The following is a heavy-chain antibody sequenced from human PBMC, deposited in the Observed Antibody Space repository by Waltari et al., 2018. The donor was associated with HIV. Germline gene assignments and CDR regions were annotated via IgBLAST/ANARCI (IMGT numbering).Heavy chain of an antibody. D-gene: IGHD6-19*01. CDR2: VNYRGDT. Sequence: VRLDQCGSGLLNPSQTLSPPCAVYGGSFPGYFWHLVRRTPGRGLEWIGDVNYRGDTNYNPSLKSRASLSSDTSKNQFSLRLTSLTAADSATYYCARAYNSGPTPHNYYYYGIDVWGRGTTVIVSS. CDR3: ARAYNSGPTPHNYYYYGIDV. CDR1: GGSFPGYF. J-gene: IGHJ6*02. V-gene: IGHV4-34*01.